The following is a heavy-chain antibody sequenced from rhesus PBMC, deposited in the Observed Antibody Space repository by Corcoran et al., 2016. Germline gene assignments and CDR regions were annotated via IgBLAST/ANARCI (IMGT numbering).Heavy chain of an antibody. CDR3: AKHTGFSFDY. CDR1: GGSISGNY. Sequence: QVQLQESGPGLVKASETLTLTCAVSGGSISGNYWSWIRQPPGQGLEWIGQINGNRATTQFNPSLKGRVTISKAASKNQFSLKLSSVTAADTAVYYCAKHTGFSFDYWGQGVPVTVSS. V-gene: IGHV4-80*01. CDR2: INGNRATT. J-gene: IGHJ4*01. D-gene: IGHD3-3*01.